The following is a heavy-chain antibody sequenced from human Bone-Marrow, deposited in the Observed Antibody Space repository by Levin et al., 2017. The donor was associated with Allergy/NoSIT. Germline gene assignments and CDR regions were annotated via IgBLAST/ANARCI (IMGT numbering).Heavy chain of an antibody. CDR2: IHSDGRGQ. Sequence: GGSLRLSCAASGFTFTSSWMHWVRQVPGKGLVWFSRIHSDGRGQSYAASVRGRFTISRDSAKNPVYLQMNSLRAEDTAVYYCARDPGSASHDWYFDLWGRGTLVTVSS. CDR3: ARDPGSASHDWYFDL. V-gene: IGHV3-74*01. D-gene: IGHD6-19*01. CDR1: GFTFTSSW. J-gene: IGHJ2*01.